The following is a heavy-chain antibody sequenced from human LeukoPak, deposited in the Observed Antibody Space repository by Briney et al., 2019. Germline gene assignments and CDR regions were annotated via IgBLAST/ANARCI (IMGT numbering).Heavy chain of an antibody. V-gene: IGHV3-7*01. J-gene: IGHJ4*02. CDR2: IKEDGGEI. CDR3: ASLDY. CDR1: AFTFSNYW. Sequence: GGSLRLSCAASAFTFSNYWMSWVRQAPGKGLEWVANIKEDGGEINYVDSVKGRFTISRDNAKNSLYLQMNTLRDEDTAVYYCASLDYWGQGTLVTVSS.